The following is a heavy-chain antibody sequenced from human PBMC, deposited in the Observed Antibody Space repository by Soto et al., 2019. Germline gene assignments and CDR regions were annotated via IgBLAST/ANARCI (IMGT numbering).Heavy chain of an antibody. CDR3: ARPSARGMAARPGGYYYYGMDV. CDR1: GYSFTTYW. Sequence: PEESLKISCNGSGYSFTTYWIAWVRQMPWKGLEWMGVIYPGDSDTRYSPSFQGQVTISVDESIRTAYLQWSSLKASDTAMYYCARPSARGMAARPGGYYYYGMDVWGQGTTVTVSS. CDR2: IYPGDSDT. J-gene: IGHJ6*02. V-gene: IGHV5-51*01. D-gene: IGHD6-6*01.